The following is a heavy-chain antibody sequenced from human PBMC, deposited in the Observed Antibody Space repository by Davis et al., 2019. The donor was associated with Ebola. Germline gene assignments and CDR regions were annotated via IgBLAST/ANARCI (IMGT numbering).Heavy chain of an antibody. D-gene: IGHD3-10*01. Sequence: ESLKISCAASGFTFSSYWMSWVRQAPGKGLEWVSSISSSSSYIYYADSVKGRFTISRDNAKNSLYLQMNSLRAEDTAVYYCARSHVLLWFGDRINWFDPWGQGTLVTVSS. J-gene: IGHJ5*02. CDR2: ISSSSSYI. CDR1: GFTFSSYW. CDR3: ARSHVLLWFGDRINWFDP. V-gene: IGHV3-21*01.